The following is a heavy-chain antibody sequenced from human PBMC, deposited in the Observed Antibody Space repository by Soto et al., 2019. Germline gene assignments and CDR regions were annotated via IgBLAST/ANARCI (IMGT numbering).Heavy chain of an antibody. CDR1: GGSISSGGYS. J-gene: IGHJ4*02. D-gene: IGHD2-15*01. V-gene: IGHV4-31*11. Sequence: SETLSLTCAVSGGSISSGGYSWSWIRQHPGKGLEWIGYIYYSGSTYYNPSLKSRVTISVDTSKNQFSLKLSSVTAADTAVYYCARGSVVAATLFDYWGQGTLVTVSS. CDR3: ARGSVVAATLFDY. CDR2: IYYSGST.